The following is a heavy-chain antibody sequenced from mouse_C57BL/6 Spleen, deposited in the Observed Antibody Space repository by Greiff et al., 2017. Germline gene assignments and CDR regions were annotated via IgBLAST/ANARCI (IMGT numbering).Heavy chain of an antibody. CDR2: IDPETGGT. J-gene: IGHJ2*01. V-gene: IGHV1-15*01. CDR3: TRRGFDY. Sequence: VKLQESGAELVRPGASVTLSCKASGYTFTDYEMHWVKQTPVHGLEWIGAIDPETGGTAYNQKFKGKAILTADKSSSTAYMELRSLTSEGSAVYYCTRRGFDYWGQGTTLTDSS. CDR1: GYTFTDYE.